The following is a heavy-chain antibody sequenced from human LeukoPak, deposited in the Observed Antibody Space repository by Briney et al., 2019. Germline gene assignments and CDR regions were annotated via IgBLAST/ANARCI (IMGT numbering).Heavy chain of an antibody. CDR1: GLTFSSYA. D-gene: IGHD3-10*01. Sequence: GGSLRLSCAASGLTFSSYAMSWVRQAPGKGLEWVSAISGSGGSTYYADSVKGRFTISRDNSKNTLYLQMNSLRAEDTAVYYCAKVVADYYGSGSYYVSWGQGTLVTVSS. CDR2: ISGSGGST. J-gene: IGHJ5*02. CDR3: AKVVADYYGSGSYYVS. V-gene: IGHV3-23*01.